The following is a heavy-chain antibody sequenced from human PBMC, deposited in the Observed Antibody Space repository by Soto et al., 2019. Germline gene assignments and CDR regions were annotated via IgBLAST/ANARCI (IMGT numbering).Heavy chain of an antibody. CDR1: GYTFTSYG. CDR3: ANGLTGHDAFDI. V-gene: IGHV1-18*01. D-gene: IGHD7-27*01. Sequence: ASVKVSCKASGYTFTSYGISWVRQAPGQGLEWMGWISAYNGNTNYAQKLQGRVTMTTDTSTSTAYMELRSLRSDDTAVYSCANGLTGHDAFDIWGQGTMVTVSS. J-gene: IGHJ3*02. CDR2: ISAYNGNT.